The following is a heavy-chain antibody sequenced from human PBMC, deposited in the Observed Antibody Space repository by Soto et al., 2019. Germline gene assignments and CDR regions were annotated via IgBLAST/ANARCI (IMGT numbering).Heavy chain of an antibody. CDR1: GGTFSSYT. D-gene: IGHD2-2*01. J-gene: IGHJ6*03. V-gene: IGHV1-69*08. CDR2: IIPIFGMA. CDR3: AREDAQYQLLHSYYYMDV. Sequence: QVQLVQSGAEVKKPGSSVKVSCKASGGTFSSYTINWVRQAPGHGPEWMGRIIPIFGMANYAQKFQGRVTITADESTSRAYMQLSSLRSEDTGWYYCAREDAQYQLLHSYYYMDVWGKGTTVTGSS.